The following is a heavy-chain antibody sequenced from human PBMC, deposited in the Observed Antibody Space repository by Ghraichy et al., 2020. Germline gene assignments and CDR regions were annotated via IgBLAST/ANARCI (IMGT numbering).Heavy chain of an antibody. CDR2: IYSDGCT. D-gene: IGHD1-26*01. Sequence: GGSLRLSCAASGFTVSNNYMNWVRQAPGKGLEWVSVIYSDGCTYYADSVKGRFTISRDNSKNTLYLQMNSLRAEDTAVYYCARGAQYSGSYFDYWGQGTLVTVSS. CDR3: ARGAQYSGSYFDY. V-gene: IGHV3-53*01. CDR1: GFTVSNNY. J-gene: IGHJ4*02.